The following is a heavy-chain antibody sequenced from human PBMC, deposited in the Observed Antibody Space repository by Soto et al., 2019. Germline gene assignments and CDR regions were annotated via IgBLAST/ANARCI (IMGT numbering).Heavy chain of an antibody. CDR2: IMQDGSDK. CDR1: GFSLSTSW. V-gene: IGHV3-7*01. CDR3: ASKRLYFYGLDV. J-gene: IGHJ6*02. Sequence: EVQLVESGGGLVQPGGSLRLSCTASGFSLSTSWMTWVRQAPGQGLEWVANIMQDGSDKYYVDSVKGRFTISRDNAKNSLYLQMTSLRAEDTSVYYCASKRLYFYGLDVWGQGPTVTVSS.